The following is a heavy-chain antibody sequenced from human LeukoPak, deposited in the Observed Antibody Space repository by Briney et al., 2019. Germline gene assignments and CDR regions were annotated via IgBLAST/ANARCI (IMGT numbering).Heavy chain of an antibody. CDR2: IIPIFGTA. V-gene: IGHV1-69*05. D-gene: IGHD2-2*01. CDR3: ARGLLPAAIPHYYYYMDV. J-gene: IGHJ6*03. Sequence: SVKVSCKASGGTFSSYAISWVRQAPGQGLEWMGGIIPIFGTANYAQKFQGRVTITTDESTSTAYMELSSLRSEDTAVYYCARGLLPAAIPHYYYYMDVWGKGTTVTVSS. CDR1: GGTFSSYA.